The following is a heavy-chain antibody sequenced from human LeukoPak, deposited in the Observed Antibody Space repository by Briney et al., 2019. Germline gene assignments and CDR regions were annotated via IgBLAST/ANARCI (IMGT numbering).Heavy chain of an antibody. D-gene: IGHD1-26*01. V-gene: IGHV3-33*01. J-gene: IGHJ3*02. CDR2: IWYDGSNK. CDR1: GFTFSSYG. Sequence: GGSLRLSCAASGFTFSSYGMHWVRQAPGKGLEWVAVIWYDGSNKYYADSVKGRFTISRDNSKNTLYLQMNSLRAEDTAVYYCARGLIPVSSGSYPDAFDIWGQGTMVTVSS. CDR3: ARGLIPVSSGSYPDAFDI.